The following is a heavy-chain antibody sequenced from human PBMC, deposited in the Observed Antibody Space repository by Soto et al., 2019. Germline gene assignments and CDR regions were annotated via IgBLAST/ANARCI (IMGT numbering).Heavy chain of an antibody. V-gene: IGHV3-30-3*01. CDR3: ASPPTWPQRLLPRYDYYYYGMDV. J-gene: IGHJ6*02. CDR2: ISYDGSNK. D-gene: IGHD2-21*02. CDR1: GFTFSSYA. Sequence: QVQLVESGGGVVQPGRSLRLSCAASGFTFSSYAMHWVRQAPGKGLEWVAVISYDGSNKYYADSGKGRFTISRDNSTNTLDMQMNCRRAEDTAGYYCASPPTWPQRLLPRYDYYYYGMDVWGQGTTVTVSS.